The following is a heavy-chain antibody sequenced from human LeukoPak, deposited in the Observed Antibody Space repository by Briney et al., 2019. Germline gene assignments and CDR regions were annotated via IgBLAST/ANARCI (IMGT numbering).Heavy chain of an antibody. Sequence: ASVKVSCKASGGTFSSYAISWVRQAPGQGLEWMGGITPIFGTANYAQKFQGRVTITADKSTSTAYMELSSLRSEDTAVYYCARDLGYSSGWYSLDYWGQGTLVTVSS. J-gene: IGHJ4*02. D-gene: IGHD6-19*01. V-gene: IGHV1-69*06. CDR3: ARDLGYSSGWYSLDY. CDR2: ITPIFGTA. CDR1: GGTFSSYA.